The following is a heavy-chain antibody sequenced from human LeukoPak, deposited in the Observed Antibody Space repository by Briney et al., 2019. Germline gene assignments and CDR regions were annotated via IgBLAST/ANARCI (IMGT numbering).Heavy chain of an antibody. V-gene: IGHV3-21*06. CDR3: ARDSTYYLRYGYFDS. CDR2: INDVSSHI. CDR1: GFTFSTYA. D-gene: IGHD3-22*01. Sequence: PGRSLRLSCAASGFTFSTYAIHWVRQAPGKGLEWVSPINDVSSHIYYADSVKGRFTISRNNANNSVSLQMNNLRAEDTAVYYCARDSTYYLRYGYFDSWGQGILVTVSS. J-gene: IGHJ4*02.